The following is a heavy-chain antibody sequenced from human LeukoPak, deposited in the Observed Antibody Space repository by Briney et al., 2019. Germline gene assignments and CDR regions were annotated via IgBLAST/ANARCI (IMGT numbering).Heavy chain of an antibody. Sequence: PSETLSLTCTVSGGSISSYYWSWIRQPPGKGLEWIGYIYYSRSTNYNPSLKSRVTISVDTSKNQFSLKLSSVTAADTAVYYCARHTAIAAAGYFDYWGQGTLVTVSS. CDR3: ARHTAIAAAGYFDY. J-gene: IGHJ4*02. D-gene: IGHD6-13*01. CDR1: GGSISSYY. V-gene: IGHV4-59*08. CDR2: IYYSRST.